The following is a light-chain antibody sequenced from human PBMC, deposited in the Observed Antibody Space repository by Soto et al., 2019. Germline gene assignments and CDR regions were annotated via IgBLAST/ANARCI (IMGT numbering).Light chain of an antibody. Sequence: EIVLTQSPATLSLSPGESATLSCRGSQSVSSNLAWYQQKPRQAPRLLIYGASTRATGIPARFSGSGSGTEFTPTISSLQSEDFAVYYCQQYNNWPPWTCGQGTKVDIK. CDR2: GAS. CDR3: QQYNNWPPWT. CDR1: QSVSSN. V-gene: IGKV3-15*01. J-gene: IGKJ1*01.